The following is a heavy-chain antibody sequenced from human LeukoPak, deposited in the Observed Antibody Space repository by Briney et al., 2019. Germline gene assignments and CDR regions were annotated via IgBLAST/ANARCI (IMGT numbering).Heavy chain of an antibody. D-gene: IGHD4-11*01. CDR2: ISYDGSNK. CDR1: GFTFSSYG. V-gene: IGHV3-30*18. CDR3: AKKQYSNYYNGMDV. J-gene: IGHJ6*02. Sequence: GGSLRLSCAASGFTFSSYGMHWVRQAPGKGLEWVAVISYDGSNKYYADSVKGRFTISRDNSKNTLYLQMNSLRAEDTAVYYCAKKQYSNYYNGMDVWGQGTTVTVSS.